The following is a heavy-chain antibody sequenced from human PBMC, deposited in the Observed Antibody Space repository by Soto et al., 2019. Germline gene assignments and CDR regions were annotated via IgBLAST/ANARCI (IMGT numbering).Heavy chain of an antibody. CDR3: TRWENGYNPFDY. Sequence: EVQLVESGGGLVQPGGSLKLSCAASGFTFSDSAMHWVRQASGQGLEWVGRIRSKPNNYATTYAASVKGRFTISRDDSKNTAYLQMNSLKTEDTALYYCTRWENGYNPFDYWGQGTLVTVSS. D-gene: IGHD6-25*01. J-gene: IGHJ4*02. V-gene: IGHV3-73*02. CDR2: IRSKPNNYAT. CDR1: GFTFSDSA.